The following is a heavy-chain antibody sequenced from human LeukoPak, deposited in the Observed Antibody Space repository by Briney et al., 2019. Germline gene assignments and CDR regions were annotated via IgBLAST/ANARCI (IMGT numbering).Heavy chain of an antibody. Sequence: RSGGSLRLSCAVSGITLSNYGMSWVRQAPGKGLEWVAGIGGSGGGTNYADSVKGRFTISRDNPKNTLYLQMNSLRAEDTAVYYCAKDYFDSRYYFDYWGQGTLVTVSS. CDR1: GITLSNYG. V-gene: IGHV3-23*01. CDR3: AKDYFDSRYYFDY. CDR2: IGGSGGGT. J-gene: IGHJ4*02. D-gene: IGHD3-22*01.